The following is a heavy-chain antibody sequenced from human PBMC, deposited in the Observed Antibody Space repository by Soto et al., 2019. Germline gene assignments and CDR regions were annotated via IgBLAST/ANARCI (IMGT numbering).Heavy chain of an antibody. V-gene: IGHV3-23*01. Sequence: EAQLLESGGGLVQPGGSLRLSCAASGFTFSTYPMSWVRQAPGKGLEWVSGISGSGISTYYTDSVKGRFTISRDNSENTVFLQMNSLRDEDTAVYYCVKPPVITASYYYYDMDVWGQGTTVTVSS. CDR3: VKPPVITASYYYYDMDV. CDR1: GFTFSTYP. CDR2: ISGSGIST. D-gene: IGHD4-4*01. J-gene: IGHJ6*02.